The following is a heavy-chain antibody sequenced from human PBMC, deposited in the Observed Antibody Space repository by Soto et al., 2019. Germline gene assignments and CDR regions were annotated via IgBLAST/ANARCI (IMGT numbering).Heavy chain of an antibody. J-gene: IGHJ4*02. V-gene: IGHV4-34*01. D-gene: IGHD3-16*01. CDR3: ARGHSITFGEGGY. CDR2: INHSGST. CDR1: GGSFSGYY. Sequence: SETLSLTCAVYGGSFSGYYWSWIRQPPGKGLEWIGEINHSGSTNYNPSLKSRVTISVDTSKNQFSLKLSSVTAADTAVYYCARGHSITFGEGGYWGQGTLVTAPQ.